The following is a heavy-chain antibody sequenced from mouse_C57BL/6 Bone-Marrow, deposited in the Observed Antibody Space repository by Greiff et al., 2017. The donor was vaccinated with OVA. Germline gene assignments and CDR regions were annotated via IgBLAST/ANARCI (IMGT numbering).Heavy chain of an antibody. D-gene: IGHD2-1*01. CDR3: AVYYGFAWFAY. J-gene: IGHJ3*01. Sequence: EVQLQQSGPVLVKPGASVKMSCKASGYTFTDYYMNWVKQSHGKSLEWIGVINPYNGGTSYNQKFKGKATLTVDKSSSTAYMELNSLTSEDSAVYCCAVYYGFAWFAYWGQGTLVTVSA. CDR1: GYTFTDYY. CDR2: INPYNGGT. V-gene: IGHV1-19*01.